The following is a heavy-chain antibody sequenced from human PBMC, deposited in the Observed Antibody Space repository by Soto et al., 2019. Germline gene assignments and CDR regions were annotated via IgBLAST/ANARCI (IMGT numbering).Heavy chain of an antibody. CDR2: IYYSGST. V-gene: IGHV4-31*03. D-gene: IGHD3-10*01. CDR3: ARGVTMVRGVIHTPYFDY. CDR1: GGSISSGGYY. J-gene: IGHJ4*02. Sequence: QVQLQESGPGLVKPSQTLSLTCTVSGGSISSGGYYWSWIRQHPGKGLEWIGYIYYSGSTYYNPSLKSRVTISVDTSKNQFSLKLSSVSAADTAVYYCARGVTMVRGVIHTPYFDYWGQGTLVTVSS.